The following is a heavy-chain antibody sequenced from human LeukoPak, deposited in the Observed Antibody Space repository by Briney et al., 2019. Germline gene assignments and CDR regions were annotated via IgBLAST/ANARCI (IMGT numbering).Heavy chain of an antibody. Sequence: SETLSLTCTVSGGSISSYYWSWIRQPPGKGLEWIGYISYSGSTKYNPSLKSRVTISVDTSKNQFSLKLSSVTAADTAVYYCARYGMATIQFFDYWGQGTLFTVSS. CDR1: GGSISSYY. CDR3: ARYGMATIQFFDY. CDR2: ISYSGST. J-gene: IGHJ4*02. V-gene: IGHV4-59*01. D-gene: IGHD5-24*01.